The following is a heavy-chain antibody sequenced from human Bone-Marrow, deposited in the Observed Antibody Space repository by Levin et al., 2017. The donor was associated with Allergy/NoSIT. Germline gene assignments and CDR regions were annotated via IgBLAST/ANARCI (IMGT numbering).Heavy chain of an antibody. D-gene: IGHD3-10*01. V-gene: IGHV3-30*18. CDR1: GFTFNTYA. Sequence: GESLKISCAGTGFTFNTYAMHWVRQAPGKGLEWVAVISYHGINKYYADSLKGRFTISRDNAKNMLYLQMNSLRTEDTAVYYCAKDLGVYGSGSYNYMDVWGQGTTVLVSS. CDR3: AKDLGVYGSGSYNYMDV. CDR2: ISYHGINK. J-gene: IGHJ6*03.